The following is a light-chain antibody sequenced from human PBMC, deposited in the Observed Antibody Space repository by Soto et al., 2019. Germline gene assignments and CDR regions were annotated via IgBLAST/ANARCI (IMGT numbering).Light chain of an antibody. V-gene: IGLV1-40*01. Sequence: QPVLTQPPSVSGAPGQRVTIPCTVNSSNLGAGYDVHWYQQLPGTAPKLVIYGNRNRPSGVPERFSGSKSGTSASLAITGLQAEDEGDYYCQAYDYSLTASVFGGGTKLTVL. CDR3: QAYDYSLTASV. J-gene: IGLJ3*02. CDR2: GNR. CDR1: SSNLGAGYD.